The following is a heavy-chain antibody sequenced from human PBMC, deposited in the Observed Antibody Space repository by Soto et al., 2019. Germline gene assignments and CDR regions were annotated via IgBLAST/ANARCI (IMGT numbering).Heavy chain of an antibody. D-gene: IGHD3-10*01. V-gene: IGHV3-30-3*01. CDR1: GFTFSSYA. Sequence: SLRLSCASSGFTFSSYAMRWVRQAPGKGLEWVAVRSYDGSNKYYADSVKGRFTISRDNSKNTLYLQMNRLRAEDTAVYYGARDRGRPRNYFDYWGKETLVTAPQ. CDR3: ARDRGRPRNYFDY. CDR2: RSYDGSNK. J-gene: IGHJ4*02.